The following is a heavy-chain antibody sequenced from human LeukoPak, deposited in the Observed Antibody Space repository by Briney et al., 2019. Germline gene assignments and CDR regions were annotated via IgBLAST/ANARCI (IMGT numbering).Heavy chain of an antibody. CDR1: GVSISRFY. Sequence: SETLSLICTTSGVSISRFYWSWVRQPPGKGLEWIGSIYNGVPTFFNPSLKSRVTMSVDTSKNQFSLKLSSVTAADTAVYYCARDKDYLFDYWGQGTLVTVSS. V-gene: IGHV4-4*07. CDR2: IYNGVPT. D-gene: IGHD4-11*01. J-gene: IGHJ4*02. CDR3: ARDKDYLFDY.